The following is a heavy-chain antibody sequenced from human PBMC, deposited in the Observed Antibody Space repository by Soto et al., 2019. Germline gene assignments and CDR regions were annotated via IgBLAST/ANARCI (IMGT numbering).Heavy chain of an antibody. D-gene: IGHD2-15*01. V-gene: IGHV4-31*03. J-gene: IGHJ6*02. CDR2: IYYSGST. CDR1: GGSISSGGYY. CDR3: ARVKVLGDCSGGSCYPSYYYYGMDV. Sequence: SETLSLTCTVSGGSISSGGYYWSWIRQHPGKGLEWIGYIYYSGSTYYNPSLKSRVTISVDTSKNQFSLKLSSVTAADTAVYYCARVKVLGDCSGGSCYPSYYYYGMDVWGQGTTLTVSS.